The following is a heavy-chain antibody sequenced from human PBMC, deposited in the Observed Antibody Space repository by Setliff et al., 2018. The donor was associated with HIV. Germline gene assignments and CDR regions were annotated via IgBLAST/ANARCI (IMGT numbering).Heavy chain of an antibody. Sequence: GSLRLSCEASDFSIDYYWMTWVRQVSGKGLEWVANIKGDGSEKIYLDSVKGRFTISSDTAKNALYLQMNSLRAEDTAVYYCARDFRIQLWLRSPFDYWGQGTLVTVSS. CDR1: DFSIDYYW. D-gene: IGHD5-18*01. J-gene: IGHJ4*02. CDR2: IKGDGSEK. CDR3: ARDFRIQLWLRSPFDY. V-gene: IGHV3-7*01.